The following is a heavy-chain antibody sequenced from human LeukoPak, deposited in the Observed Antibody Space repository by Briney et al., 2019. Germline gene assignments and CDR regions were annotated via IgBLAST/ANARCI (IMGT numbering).Heavy chain of an antibody. D-gene: IGHD3-10*01. CDR1: GFTFSSYW. Sequence: SGGSLRLSCAASGFTFSSYWMHWVRQAPGKGLVWVSHITSDGSTTIYADSVKGRFTISRDNAENTLYLQMNSLRAEDTAMYYCASLGFLDYWGQGTLVTVSS. CDR3: ASLGFLDY. CDR2: ITSDGSTT. J-gene: IGHJ4*02. V-gene: IGHV3-74*01.